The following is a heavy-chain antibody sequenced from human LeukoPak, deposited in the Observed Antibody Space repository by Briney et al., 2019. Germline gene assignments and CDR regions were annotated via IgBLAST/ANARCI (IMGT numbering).Heavy chain of an antibody. D-gene: IGHD3-22*01. Sequence: SETLSLTCTVSGGSISRSNYYWGWIRQPPGKGLEWIGSFYYNGNTFYNPSLKSRAAISVDTSKNQFSLKLSSVTAADTAVYYCARDHSSFDAFDIWGQGTMVTVSS. CDR3: ARDHSSFDAFDI. V-gene: IGHV4-39*07. J-gene: IGHJ3*02. CDR1: GGSISRSNYY. CDR2: FYYNGNT.